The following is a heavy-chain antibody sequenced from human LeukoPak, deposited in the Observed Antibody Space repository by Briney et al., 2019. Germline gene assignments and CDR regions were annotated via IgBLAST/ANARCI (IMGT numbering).Heavy chain of an antibody. CDR3: ARDQAHSYGRYCDP. CDR2: ISYGTT. V-gene: IGHV4-59*01. CDR1: SDALSTYY. J-gene: IGHJ5*02. D-gene: IGHD5-18*01. Sequence: SETLSLTCSVSSDALSTYYWNWIRQIPGKGLEWIGYISYGTTDYNPSLKSRVTISVDTSRNEFSLKLTSVTAEDTAVYFCARDQAHSYGRYCDPWSQGTLVTVSS.